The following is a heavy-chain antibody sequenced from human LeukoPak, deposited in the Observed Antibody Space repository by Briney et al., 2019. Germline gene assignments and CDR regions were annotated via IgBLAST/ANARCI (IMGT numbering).Heavy chain of an antibody. CDR2: INQDGSEK. Sequence: GGSLRLSCAASGTTFDSHYMTWVRQTPEKELEWVANINQDGSEKNYVDSVKGRFTISRDNAKKSLYLQMNSLRAEDTAVYYCASAAGWESAYWGQGTLVTVSS. CDR1: GTTFDSHY. D-gene: IGHD1-26*01. CDR3: ASAAGWESAY. J-gene: IGHJ4*02. V-gene: IGHV3-7*01.